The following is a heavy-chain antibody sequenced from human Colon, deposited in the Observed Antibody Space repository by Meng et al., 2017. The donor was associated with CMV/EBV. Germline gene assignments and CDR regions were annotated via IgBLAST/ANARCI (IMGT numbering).Heavy chain of an antibody. V-gene: IGHV3-23*01. CDR3: AKDVGEVAGAQFDY. CDR2: LTGSGYNT. Sequence: GGSLRLSCAASGFIFRKFAMAWVRQAPGKGLEWVSALTGSGYNTLYADSVKGRFTISRDNSGNTLYLQMNSLRAEVTAVYYCAKDVGEVAGAQFDYWGQGTLVTVSS. J-gene: IGHJ4*02. D-gene: IGHD6-19*01. CDR1: GFIFRKFA.